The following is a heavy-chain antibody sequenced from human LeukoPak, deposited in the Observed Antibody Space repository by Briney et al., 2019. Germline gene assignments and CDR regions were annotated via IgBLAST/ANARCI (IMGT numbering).Heavy chain of an antibody. CDR3: ARPYGSGNYFVY. CDR2: IYSGGST. D-gene: IGHD3-10*01. V-gene: IGHV3-66*04. CDR1: GFTFSSYN. Sequence: GGSLRLSCAASGFTFSSYNMNWVRQAPGKGLEWVSVIYSGGSTYYADSVKGRFTISRDNSKNTLYLQMNSLRAEDTAVYYCARPYGSGNYFVYWGQGTLVTVSS. J-gene: IGHJ4*02.